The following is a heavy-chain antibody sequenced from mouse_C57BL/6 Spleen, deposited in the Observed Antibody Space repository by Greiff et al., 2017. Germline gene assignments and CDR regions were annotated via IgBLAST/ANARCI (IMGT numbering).Heavy chain of an antibody. D-gene: IGHD1-1*01. Sequence: VQLQQSGAELVKPGASVKISCKASGYAFSSYWMNWVKQRPGKGLEWIGQIYPGDGDTNYNGKFKGKATLTAEKSSSTAYMQLSSLTSEDSAVYFCARGDNRSSRYAMDYWGQGTSVTVSS. CDR1: GYAFSSYW. V-gene: IGHV1-80*01. CDR2: IYPGDGDT. CDR3: ARGDNRSSRYAMDY. J-gene: IGHJ4*01.